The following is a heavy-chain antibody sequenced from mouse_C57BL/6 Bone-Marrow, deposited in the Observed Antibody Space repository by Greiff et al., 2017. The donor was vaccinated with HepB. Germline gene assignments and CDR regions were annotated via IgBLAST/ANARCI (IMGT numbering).Heavy chain of an antibody. D-gene: IGHD2-2*01. CDR1: GFTFSDYY. CDR2: ISNGGGST. J-gene: IGHJ2*01. CDR3: ARLPYGFYFDY. Sequence: EVQRVESGGGLVQPGGSLKLSCAASGFTFSDYYMYWVRQTPEKRLEWVAYISNGGGSTYYPDTVKGRFTISRDNAKNTLDLQMSRLKSEDTAMYYCARLPYGFYFDYWGQGTTLTVSS. V-gene: IGHV5-12*01.